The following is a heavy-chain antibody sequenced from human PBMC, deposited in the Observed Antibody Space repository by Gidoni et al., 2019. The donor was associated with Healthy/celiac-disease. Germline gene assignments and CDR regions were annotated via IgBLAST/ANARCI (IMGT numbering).Heavy chain of an antibody. CDR3: ARTASGGVGAPFDP. V-gene: IGHV1-2*06. J-gene: IGHJ5*02. Sequence: QVQLVQSGAEVKKPGASVKVSCKASGYTFTGYYMHWVLQAPGQGLEWMGRINPNSGGTNYAQKFQGRVTMTRDTSISTAYMELSRLRSDDTAVYYCARTASGGVGAPFDPWGQGTLVTVSS. D-gene: IGHD1-26*01. CDR2: INPNSGGT. CDR1: GYTFTGYY.